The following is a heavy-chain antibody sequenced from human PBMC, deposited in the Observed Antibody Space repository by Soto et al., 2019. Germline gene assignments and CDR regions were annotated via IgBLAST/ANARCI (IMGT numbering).Heavy chain of an antibody. CDR2: IYWDDDK. CDR3: AHSPFTMVRGVIWFDP. V-gene: IGHV2-5*02. D-gene: IGHD3-10*01. Sequence: QITLKESGPTLVKPTQTLTLTCTFSGFSLSTSGVGVGWIRQPPGKALEWLALIYWDDDKRYSPSLKSRLTITKDTSKNQVVLTMTNMYPVDTATYYRAHSPFTMVRGVIWFDPWGQGTLVTVSS. CDR1: GFSLSTSGVG. J-gene: IGHJ5*02.